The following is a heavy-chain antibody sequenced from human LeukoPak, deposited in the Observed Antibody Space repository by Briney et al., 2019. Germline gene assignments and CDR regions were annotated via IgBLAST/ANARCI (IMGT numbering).Heavy chain of an antibody. CDR1: GFTFSTYS. CDR2: ISSYTTYI. V-gene: IGHV3-21*01. CDR3: ARDRAVAVSGKYFDY. D-gene: IGHD6-19*01. Sequence: GGSLILSCAASGFTFSTYSMNWVRQAPGKGLEYVSSISSYTTYIYYTDSVKGRFTISRDNAKNSVYLQMNSLRAEDTAMYYCARDRAVAVSGKYFDYWGQGTLVTVSS. J-gene: IGHJ4*02.